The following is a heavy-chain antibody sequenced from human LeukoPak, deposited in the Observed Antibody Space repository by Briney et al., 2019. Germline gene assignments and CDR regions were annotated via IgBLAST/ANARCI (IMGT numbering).Heavy chain of an antibody. CDR3: ARGLFGVVKYYYYMDV. CDR1: GYTFTGYY. Sequence: SCKASGYTFTGYYMHWVRQAPGKGLEWVAFIRYDGSNKYYADSVKGRFTISRDNSKNTLYLQMNSLRAEDTAVYYCARGLFGVVKYYYYMDVWGKGTTVTVSS. CDR2: IRYDGSNK. D-gene: IGHD3-3*01. J-gene: IGHJ6*03. V-gene: IGHV3-30*02.